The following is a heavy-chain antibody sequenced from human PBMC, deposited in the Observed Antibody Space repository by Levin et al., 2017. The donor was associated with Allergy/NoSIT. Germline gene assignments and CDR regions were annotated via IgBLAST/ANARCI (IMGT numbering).Heavy chain of an antibody. CDR2: ISGSGGST. Sequence: GGSLRLSCAASGFTFSSYAMSWVRQAPGKGLEWVSAISGSGGSTYYADSVKGRFTISRDNSKNTLYLQMNSLRAEDTAVYYCAKDDIVVVPAAILYYYYGIDVWGQGTTVTVSS. CDR1: GFTFSSYA. CDR3: AKDDIVVVPAAILYYYYGIDV. V-gene: IGHV3-23*01. J-gene: IGHJ6*02. D-gene: IGHD2-2*01.